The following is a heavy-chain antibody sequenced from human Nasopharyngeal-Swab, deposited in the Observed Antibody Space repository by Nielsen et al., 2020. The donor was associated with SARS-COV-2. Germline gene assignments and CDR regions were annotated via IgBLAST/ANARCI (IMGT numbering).Heavy chain of an antibody. D-gene: IGHD6-19*01. J-gene: IGHJ4*02. CDR2: INPNSGGT. CDR3: ASIAVAGNLSHRGTRPPN. Sequence: ASVKVSCKASGYTFIGYYMHWVRQATGQGLEWMGRINPNSGGTNYAQKFQGRVTMTRDTSISTAYTELSRLRSDDTAVYYCASIAVAGNLSHRGTRPPNWGQGTLVTVSS. V-gene: IGHV1-2*06. CDR1: GYTFIGYY.